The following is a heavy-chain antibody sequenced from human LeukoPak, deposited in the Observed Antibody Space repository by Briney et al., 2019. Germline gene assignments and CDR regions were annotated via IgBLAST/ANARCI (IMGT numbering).Heavy chain of an antibody. CDR1: GFTFSTYA. V-gene: IGHV3-30-3*01. D-gene: IGHD2-2*01. Sequence: GGSLRLSCTASGFTFSTYAMHWVCQAPGKGLEWVAVISYDGTNKYYADSMKGRFTISRDNSKNTLYLQMNSLRAEDTAVYYCAKDLRVVVPAATEDWGQGTLVTVSS. CDR3: AKDLRVVVPAATED. CDR2: ISYDGTNK. J-gene: IGHJ4*02.